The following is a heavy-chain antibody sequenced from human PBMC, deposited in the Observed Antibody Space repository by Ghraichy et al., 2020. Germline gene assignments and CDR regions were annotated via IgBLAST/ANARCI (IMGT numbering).Heavy chain of an antibody. J-gene: IGHJ4*02. CDR2: IYFSGNT. CDR1: GGSISSRSYY. CDR3: ARHGRALNPFDY. Sequence: SETLSLTCSVSGGSISSRSYYWGWIRQPPGKGLEWIGSIYFSGNTYYNPSLKSRVTTSVDTYKNQFSLKLTSVTAADTAVYYCARHGRALNPFDYWGLGTLVTVSS. V-gene: IGHV4-39*01.